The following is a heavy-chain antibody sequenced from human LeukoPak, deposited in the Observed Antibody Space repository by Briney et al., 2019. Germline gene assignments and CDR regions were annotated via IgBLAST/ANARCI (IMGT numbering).Heavy chain of an antibody. J-gene: IGHJ4*02. CDR3: AREGAGTRPFDY. Sequence: GGSLRLSCAASGFTFSSYWMSWVRQAPGKGLEWVAIIKEHGSEKYYVDSVKGRFTISRDNAENSLYLQMNSLRAEDTAVYYCAREGAGTRPFDYWGQGTLVTVSS. V-gene: IGHV3-7*01. D-gene: IGHD1-1*01. CDR1: GFTFSSYW. CDR2: IKEHGSEK.